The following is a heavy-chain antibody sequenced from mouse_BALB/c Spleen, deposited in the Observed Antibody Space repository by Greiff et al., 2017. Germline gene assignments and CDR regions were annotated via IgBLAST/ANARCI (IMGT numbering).Heavy chain of an antibody. CDR3: ARAHYYGSSDGFAY. CDR1: GFTFSSYG. V-gene: IGHV5-6-3*01. CDR2: INSNGGST. Sequence: DVMLVESGGGLVQPGGSLKLSCAASGFTFSSYGMSWVRQTPDKRLELVATINSNGGSTYYPDSVKGRFTISRDNAKNTLYLQMSRLKSEDTAMYYCARAHYYGSSDGFAYWGEGTLVTVSA. J-gene: IGHJ3*01. D-gene: IGHD1-1*01.